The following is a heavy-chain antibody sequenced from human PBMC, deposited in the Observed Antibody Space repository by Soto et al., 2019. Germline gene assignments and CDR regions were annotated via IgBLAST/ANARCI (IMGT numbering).Heavy chain of an antibody. CDR1: GFTFTSSA. CDR2: IVVGSGNT. V-gene: IGHV1-58*02. CDR3: AADLNYDFWSGPPNWFDP. D-gene: IGHD3-3*01. J-gene: IGHJ5*02. Sequence: SVKVSCKASGFTFTSSAMQWVRQARGQRLEWIGWIVVGSGNTNYAQKFQERVTITRDMSTSTAYMELSSLRSEDTAVYYCAADLNYDFWSGPPNWFDPWGQGTLVTVSS.